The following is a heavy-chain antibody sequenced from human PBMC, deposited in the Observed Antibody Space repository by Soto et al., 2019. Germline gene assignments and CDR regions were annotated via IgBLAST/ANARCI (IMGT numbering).Heavy chain of an antibody. J-gene: IGHJ5*02. CDR3: VRRHVSATGIDWFDP. CDR1: GYTFTSYG. Sequence: RXSVKVSCAASGYTFTSYGIHWVRQAPRQRLEWMGWINAANGDTKYSPKFQGRVTITRDTSASTAYMELSSLRSEDTAVYYCVRRHVSATGIDWFDPWGQGTLVTVSS. D-gene: IGHD6-13*01. V-gene: IGHV1-3*01. CDR2: INAANGDT.